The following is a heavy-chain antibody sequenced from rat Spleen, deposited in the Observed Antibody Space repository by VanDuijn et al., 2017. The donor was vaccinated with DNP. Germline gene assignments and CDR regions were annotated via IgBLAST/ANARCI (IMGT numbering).Heavy chain of an antibody. D-gene: IGHD1-5*01. CDR3: ARSRYNYVGWFAY. CDR1: GLSLTDYS. V-gene: IGHV2-6*01. CDR2: ISNSGIT. Sequence: QVQLKESGPGMVQPSQTLSLTCTVSGLSLTDYSVHWVRQPPGKGLEWIAAISNSGITYYNSALKSRLSIRRETSKSQVFLKMNSVQTDDTAMYFCARSRYNYVGWFAYWGQGTLVTVSS. J-gene: IGHJ3*01.